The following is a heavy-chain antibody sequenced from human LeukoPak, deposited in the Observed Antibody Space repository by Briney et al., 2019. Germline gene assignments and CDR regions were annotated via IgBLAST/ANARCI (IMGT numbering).Heavy chain of an antibody. V-gene: IGHV4-59*12. CDR2: IYYSGST. CDR3: ARDSAAATGYNGAFDI. J-gene: IGHJ3*02. CDR1: GGSISSYY. D-gene: IGHD5-12*01. Sequence: SETLSLTCTVSGGSISSYYWSWIRQPPGKGLEWIGTIYYSGSTYYNPSLKSLFTISLDTSKNQFSLKVSSVTAADTAVYYCARDSAAATGYNGAFDIWGQGTMVTVSS.